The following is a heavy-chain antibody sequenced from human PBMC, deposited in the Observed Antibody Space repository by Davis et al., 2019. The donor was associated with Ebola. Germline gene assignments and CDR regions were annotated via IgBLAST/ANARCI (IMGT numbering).Heavy chain of an antibody. D-gene: IGHD1-1*01. Sequence: SVKVSCKASGGAFSTYIVSWVRQAPGQGLEWMGGIIPISGIPNYAQKFQGRVTISADESTSTVYMELISLRSEDTAVYYCARAQFPTTSDHWGQGTLVIVSS. CDR3: ARAQFPTTSDH. CDR2: IIPISGIP. J-gene: IGHJ4*02. V-gene: IGHV1-69*13. CDR1: GGAFSTYI.